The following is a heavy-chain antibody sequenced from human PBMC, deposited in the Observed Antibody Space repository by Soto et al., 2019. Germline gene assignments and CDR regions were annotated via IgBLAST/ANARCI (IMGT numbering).Heavy chain of an antibody. Sequence: QITLKESGPTLVKPTQTLTLTCTFSGFSLSTSGVGVAWIRQPPGKALECLALIYWDDDKRYRPSLKSRLTLTKDTAKNQVVLTMTNMDPVDTATYYCAHWYYYDSSGYYRYYLDYLGQGTLVTFSS. J-gene: IGHJ4*02. CDR2: IYWDDDK. V-gene: IGHV2-5*02. CDR1: GFSLSTSGVG. D-gene: IGHD3-22*01. CDR3: AHWYYYDSSGYYRYYLDY.